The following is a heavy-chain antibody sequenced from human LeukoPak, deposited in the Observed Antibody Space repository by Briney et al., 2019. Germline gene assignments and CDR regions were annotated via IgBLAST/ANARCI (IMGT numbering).Heavy chain of an antibody. V-gene: IGHV3-9*01. CDR1: GFTFDDYA. CDR3: AKDKGSSSWRGNWFDP. D-gene: IGHD6-13*01. J-gene: IGHJ5*02. Sequence: GGSLRLSCAASGFTFDDYAMHWVRQAPGKGLEWVSGISWNSGSIGYADSVKGRFTISRDNAKNSLYLQMNSLRAEDTALYYCAKDKGSSSWRGNWFDPWGQGTLATVSS. CDR2: ISWNSGSI.